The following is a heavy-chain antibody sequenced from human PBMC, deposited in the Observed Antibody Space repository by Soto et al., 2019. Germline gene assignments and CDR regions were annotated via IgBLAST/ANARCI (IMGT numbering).Heavy chain of an antibody. Sequence: EVQLVESGGGLVQPGESLRLSCAAAGLTASNNHMSWVRQAPGRGLEWVSVFYSGGSTHNADSVKGRFTISRDNSKNTLYLQMHSLRVEDTAVYYCARDRDGLDYWGQGTLVTVSS. CDR2: FYSGGST. J-gene: IGHJ4*02. V-gene: IGHV3-66*01. CDR1: GLTASNNH. CDR3: ARDRDGLDY.